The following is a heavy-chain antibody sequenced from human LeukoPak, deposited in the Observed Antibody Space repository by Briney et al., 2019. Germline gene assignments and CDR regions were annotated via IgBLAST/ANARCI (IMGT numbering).Heavy chain of an antibody. Sequence: ASVEVSCKASGYTFTSYYMHWVRQAPGQGLEWMGIINPSGGSTSYAQKFQGRVTMTRDTSTSTVYMELSSLRSEDTAVYYCARGGFYCSSTSCLLDYWGQGTLVTVSS. CDR3: ARGGFYCSSTSCLLDY. J-gene: IGHJ4*02. V-gene: IGHV1-46*01. CDR2: INPSGGST. D-gene: IGHD2-2*01. CDR1: GYTFTSYY.